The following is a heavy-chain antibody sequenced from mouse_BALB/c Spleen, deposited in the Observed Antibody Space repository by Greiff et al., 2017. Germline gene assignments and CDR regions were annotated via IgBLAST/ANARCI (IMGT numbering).Heavy chain of an antibody. CDR2: IYPGDGDT. J-gene: IGHJ2*01. V-gene: IGHV1-87*01. CDR3: ARGRVYYGNSVYFDY. Sequence: VQLQQSGAELARPGASVKLSFKASGYTFTSYWMQWVKQRPGQGLEWIGAIYPGDGDTRYTQKFKGKATLTADKSSSTAYMQLSSLASEDSAVYYCARGRVYYGNSVYFDYWGQGTTLTVSS. CDR1: GYTFTSYW. D-gene: IGHD2-1*01.